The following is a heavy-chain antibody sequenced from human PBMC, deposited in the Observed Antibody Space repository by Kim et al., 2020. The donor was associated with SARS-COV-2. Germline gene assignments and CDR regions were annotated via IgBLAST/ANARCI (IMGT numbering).Heavy chain of an antibody. CDR1: GGSISSYY. J-gene: IGHJ6*02. Sequence: SETLSLTCTVSGGSISSYYWSWIRQPPGKGLEWIGYIYYSGSTNYNPSLKSRVTISVDTSKNQFSLKLSSVTAADTAVYYCARAGGWYFPPHSYYYYYGMDVWGQGTTVTVSS. CDR3: ARAGGWYFPPHSYYYYYGMDV. D-gene: IGHD6-19*01. V-gene: IGHV4-59*01. CDR2: IYYSGST.